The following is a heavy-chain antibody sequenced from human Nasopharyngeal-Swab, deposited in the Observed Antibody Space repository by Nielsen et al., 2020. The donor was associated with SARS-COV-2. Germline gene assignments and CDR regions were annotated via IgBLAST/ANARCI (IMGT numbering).Heavy chain of an antibody. CDR1: GFTFSSYA. CDR3: AKDSPPNGDY. CDR2: ISGSGGST. J-gene: IGHJ4*02. Sequence: GEALKISWAASGFTFSSYAMSWVRQAPGKGLEWVSAISGSGGSTYYADSVKGRFTISRDNSKNTLYLQMNSLRAEDTAVYYCAKDSPPNGDYWGQGTLVTVSS. V-gene: IGHV3-23*01.